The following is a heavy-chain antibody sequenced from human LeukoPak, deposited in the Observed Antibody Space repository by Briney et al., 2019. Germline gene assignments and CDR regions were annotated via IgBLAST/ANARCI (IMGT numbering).Heavy chain of an antibody. CDR2: IYYTGST. CDR1: SGSISGSGYY. D-gene: IGHD3-9*01. V-gene: IGHV4-39*07. J-gene: IGHJ4*02. Sequence: PSETLSLTCTVSSGSISGSGYYWVWIRQPPGKGLEWIATIYYTGSTYYDPSLKSRVTISVDTSKNQFSLKLSSVTAPDTAVYYCARGYNILTGYYYFDYWGQGTLVTVSS. CDR3: ARGYNILTGYYYFDY.